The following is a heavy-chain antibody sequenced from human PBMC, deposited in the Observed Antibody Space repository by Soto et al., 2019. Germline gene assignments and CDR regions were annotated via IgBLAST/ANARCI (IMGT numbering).Heavy chain of an antibody. CDR2: ITNDGGIT. Sequence: EVQLVESGGGLVQPGGSLRLSCAASGFTFSGYWMHWVRQAPGKGLVWVSHITNDGGITRYADSVKGRFTISRDKAKNTLDLQMNSLRAEDTAVYYCARVGYPASLDYWGQGTLVTVSP. J-gene: IGHJ4*02. CDR3: ARVGYPASLDY. V-gene: IGHV3-74*01. D-gene: IGHD5-12*01. CDR1: GFTFSGYW.